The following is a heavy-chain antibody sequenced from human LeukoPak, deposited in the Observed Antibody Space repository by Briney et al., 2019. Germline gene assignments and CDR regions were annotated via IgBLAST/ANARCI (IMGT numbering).Heavy chain of an antibody. CDR2: ISGSGGST. J-gene: IGHJ4*02. D-gene: IGHD3-16*01. V-gene: IGHV3-23*01. CDR3: AKDGGQGADY. CDR1: GFTFSSYA. Sequence: GALRLSCAASGFTFSSYAMSWVRQAPGKGLEWVSAISGSGGSTYYADSVKGRFTISRDNSKNTLYLQMSSLRAEDMAVYYCAKDGGQGADYWGQGTLVTVSS.